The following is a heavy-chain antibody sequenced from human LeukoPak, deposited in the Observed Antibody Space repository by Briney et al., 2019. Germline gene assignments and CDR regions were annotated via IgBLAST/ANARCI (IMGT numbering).Heavy chain of an antibody. CDR2: IYYSGST. J-gene: IGHJ3*02. V-gene: IGHV4-31*03. Sequence: SETLSLTCTVSGGSISSGGYYWSWIRQHPGKGLEWIGYIYYSGSTYYNPSLKSRVTISVDTSKNQFSLKLSSVTAADTAVYYCARVVRNRAFDIWGQGTMVTVSS. CDR3: ARVVRNRAFDI. D-gene: IGHD2-2*01. CDR1: GGSISSGGYY.